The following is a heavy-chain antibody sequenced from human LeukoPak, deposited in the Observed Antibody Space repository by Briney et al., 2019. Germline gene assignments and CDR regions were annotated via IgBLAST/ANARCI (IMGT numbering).Heavy chain of an antibody. D-gene: IGHD3-22*01. CDR1: GFTFSSYA. J-gene: IGHJ4*02. Sequence: GGSLRLSCAASGFTFSSYAMSWVRQAPGKGLEWVSAISGSGGSTYYADSVKGRFTISRDNSKNTLYLQMNSLRAEDTAVYYCAGRYYYDSSGYYRYWGQGTLVTVSS. CDR3: AGRYYYDSSGYYRY. CDR2: ISGSGGST. V-gene: IGHV3-23*01.